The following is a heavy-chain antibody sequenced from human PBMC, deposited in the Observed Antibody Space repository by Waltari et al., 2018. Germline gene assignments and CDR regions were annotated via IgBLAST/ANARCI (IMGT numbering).Heavy chain of an antibody. CDR2: IYYSGST. V-gene: IGHV4-59*01. Sequence: QVQLQESGSGLVKPSETLSLTCPVSGGSISSYYWSWIRQPPGKGLEWFGHIYYSGSTNYNPSLKSRVTISVDTSKNQVSLKLSSVTAADTAVYYCAREGSGTSYFDYWGQGTLVTVSS. CDR1: GGSISSYY. J-gene: IGHJ4*02. D-gene: IGHD3-10*01. CDR3: AREGSGTSYFDY.